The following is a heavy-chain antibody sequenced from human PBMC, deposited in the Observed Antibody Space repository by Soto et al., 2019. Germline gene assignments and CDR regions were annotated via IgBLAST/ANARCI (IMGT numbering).Heavy chain of an antibody. CDR3: ARAQGSGYPGDGAFDI. CDR1: GFTFSSYS. V-gene: IGHV3-21*01. J-gene: IGHJ3*02. CDR2: ISSSSSYI. Sequence: EVQLVESGGGLVKPGGSLRLFCPASGFTFSSYSMNWVRQAPGKGLEWVSSISSSSSYIYYADSVKGRFTISRDNAKNPFYQQMNSLRAEDTAMYYCARAQGSGYPGDGAFDIWGQGTMVTVSS. D-gene: IGHD5-12*01.